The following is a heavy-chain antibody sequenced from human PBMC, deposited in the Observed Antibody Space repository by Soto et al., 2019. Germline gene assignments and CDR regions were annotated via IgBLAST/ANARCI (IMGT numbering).Heavy chain of an antibody. CDR3: ARCSTSCHYFDY. Sequence: GASVKVSCKASGGTFSSYAISWVRQAPGQGLEWMGGIIPIFGTANYAQKFQGRVTITADESTSTAYMELSSLRSEDTAVYYCARCSTSCHYFDYWGQGTLVTVSS. CDR2: IIPIFGTA. J-gene: IGHJ4*02. CDR1: GGTFSSYA. V-gene: IGHV1-69*13. D-gene: IGHD2-2*01.